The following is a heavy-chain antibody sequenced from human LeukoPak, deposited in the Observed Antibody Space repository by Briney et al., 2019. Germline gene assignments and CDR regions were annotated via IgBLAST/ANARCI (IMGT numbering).Heavy chain of an antibody. J-gene: IGHJ6*03. Sequence: MSSETLSLTCAVYGGSFSGYYWSWIRQPPGKGLEWIGEINHSGSTNYNPSLKSRVTISVDTSKNQFSLKLSSVTAADTAVYYCARGGLSYYYMDVWGKGTTVTVSS. V-gene: IGHV4-34*01. CDR2: INHSGST. CDR1: GGSFSGYY. CDR3: ARGGLSYYYMDV.